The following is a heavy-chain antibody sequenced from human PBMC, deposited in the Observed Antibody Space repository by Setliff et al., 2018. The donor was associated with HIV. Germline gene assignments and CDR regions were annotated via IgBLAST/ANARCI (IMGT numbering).Heavy chain of an antibody. CDR3: ARGYPGIAVAGLSYYYYYYMDV. D-gene: IGHD6-19*01. Sequence: SETLSLTCAVYGGSFSGYYWTWIRQPPGKGLEWIGEINHSGSPKYNPSLKSRVTVSVDTSKNQFSLKLSSVTAADTAVYYCARGYPGIAVAGLSYYYYYYMDVWGKGTTVTVSS. CDR1: GGSFSGYY. CDR2: INHSGSP. V-gene: IGHV4-34*01. J-gene: IGHJ6*03.